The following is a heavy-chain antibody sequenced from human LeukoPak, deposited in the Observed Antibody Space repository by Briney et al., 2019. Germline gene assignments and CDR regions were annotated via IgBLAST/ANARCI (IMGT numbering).Heavy chain of an antibody. J-gene: IGHJ4*02. CDR1: GFTFSNYW. D-gene: IGHD2-15*01. Sequence: GGSLRLSCAASGFTFSNYWMNWVRQAPGKGLEWVANIKQDGSDKYYVDSVKGRFTISRDNAKNSLYLQMNSLRAEDTAVYYCARGCCSGGSCYSIDYWGQGTLVTVSS. V-gene: IGHV3-7*01. CDR2: IKQDGSDK. CDR3: ARGCCSGGSCYSIDY.